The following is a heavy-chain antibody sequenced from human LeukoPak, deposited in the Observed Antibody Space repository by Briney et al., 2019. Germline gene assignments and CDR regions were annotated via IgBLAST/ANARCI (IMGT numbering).Heavy chain of an antibody. D-gene: IGHD2-15*01. J-gene: IGHJ4*02. CDR2: ISGSGGST. CDR3: APRPTLLLVVPFFDY. Sequence: GGSLRLSCAASGCTISSNAMCWGRQPQGTGLEWDSAISGSGGSTYYADSVKGRFTISRDNSKNPLYLQMNSLRAEDTAVYYCAPRPTLLLVVPFFDYGGQGTLVTVSA. CDR1: GCTISSNA. V-gene: IGHV3-23*01.